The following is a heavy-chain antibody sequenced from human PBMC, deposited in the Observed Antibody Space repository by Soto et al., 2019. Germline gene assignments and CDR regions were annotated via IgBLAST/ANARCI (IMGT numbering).Heavy chain of an antibody. CDR3: ARHHFGSSSDY. Sequence: GGSLSLSCAASGFTFNTYSMNWVRQAPGKGLEWVSSISTGGSSIVYADSVRGRFSISRDNTNNSLYLQMNSLRAEDTAVYYCARHHFGSSSDYWGHGTLVTVSS. CDR2: ISTGGSSI. D-gene: IGHD3-10*01. CDR1: GFTFNTYS. J-gene: IGHJ4*01. V-gene: IGHV3-21*01.